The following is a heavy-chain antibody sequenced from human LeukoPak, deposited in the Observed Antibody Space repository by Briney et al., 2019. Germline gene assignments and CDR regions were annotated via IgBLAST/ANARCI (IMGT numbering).Heavy chain of an antibody. J-gene: IGHJ6*02. CDR2: ISGSGGST. D-gene: IGHD3-3*01. CDR1: RFTFNTYA. CDR3: AKVSDFWSGYYTQGMDV. Sequence: GGSLRLSCAASRFTFNTYAMSWVRQAPGKGLEWVSAISGSGGSTYYADSVKGRFTISRDNSKNTLYLQMNSLRAEDTAVYYCAKVSDFWSGYYTQGMDVWGQGTTVTVSS. V-gene: IGHV3-23*01.